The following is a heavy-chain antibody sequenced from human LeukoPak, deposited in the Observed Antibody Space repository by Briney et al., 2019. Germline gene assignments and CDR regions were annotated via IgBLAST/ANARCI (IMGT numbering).Heavy chain of an antibody. CDR1: GYTFTGYY. J-gene: IGHJ4*02. D-gene: IGHD3-16*01. Sequence: ASVKVSCKASGYTFTGYYIHWVRQAPGQGLEWMGWINPNSGGSNSAQKFQGRVTMTRDTSISTAYVELIRLRSDDSALYYCARGAYLNVPDCDYVWGNNFFDYWGQGTLVTVSS. CDR3: ARGAYLNVPDCDYVWGNNFFDY. V-gene: IGHV1-2*02. CDR2: INPNSGGS.